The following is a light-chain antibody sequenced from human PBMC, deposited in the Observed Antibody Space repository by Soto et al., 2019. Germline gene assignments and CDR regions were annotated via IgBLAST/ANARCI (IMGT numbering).Light chain of an antibody. CDR1: QSISSW. CDR3: QQYNSYLYT. CDR2: DAS. V-gene: IGKV1-5*01. J-gene: IGKJ2*01. Sequence: DIQMTQSPSTLSASVGDRVTITCRASQSISSWLAWYQQKPGKAPKLLIYDASSLESGVASRFSGSGSGTDITLTISSPQPDDFATYYCQQYNSYLYTFGQVTKLEIK.